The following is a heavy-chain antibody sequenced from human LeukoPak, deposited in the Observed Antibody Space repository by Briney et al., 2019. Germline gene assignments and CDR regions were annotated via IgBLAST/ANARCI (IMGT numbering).Heavy chain of an antibody. CDR3: AKDRSGSYSQGLDY. J-gene: IGHJ4*02. CDR2: ISSASGSI. V-gene: IGHV3-48*01. Sequence: GGSLRLSCAASGFTFSSYSMNWVRQAPGKGLEWVSYISSASGSIYYADSVKGRFTISRDNSKNTLYLQMNSLTAEDTAVYYCAKDRSGSYSQGLDYWGQGTLVTVSS. CDR1: GFTFSSYS. D-gene: IGHD1-26*01.